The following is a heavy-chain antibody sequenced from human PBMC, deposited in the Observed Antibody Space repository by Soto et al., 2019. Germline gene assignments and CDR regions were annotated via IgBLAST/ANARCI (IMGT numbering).Heavy chain of an antibody. J-gene: IGHJ6*02. CDR1: GYTFTSYA. Sequence: ASVKVSCKASGYTFTSYAMHWVRQAPGQRLEWMGWINAGNGNTKYSQKFQGRVTITRDTSASTAYMELSSLRSEDTAVYYCARDGGTDIVVVPAAPYGMDVWGQGTTVTVSS. CDR3: ARDGGTDIVVVPAAPYGMDV. V-gene: IGHV1-3*01. D-gene: IGHD2-2*01. CDR2: INAGNGNT.